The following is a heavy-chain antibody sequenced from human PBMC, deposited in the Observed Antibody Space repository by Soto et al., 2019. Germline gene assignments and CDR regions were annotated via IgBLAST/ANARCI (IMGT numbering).Heavy chain of an antibody. CDR2: IYWDDEK. Sequence: QITLKESGPTLMKPTQTLTLTCTFSGFSLSTSGVSVGWIRQPPGKALEWLALIYWDDEKRYSPSLMSRLTIAKDTSKNLVVLTMTNMDPLDTATYYCAHRRAQQLLARSYYFDFWGQGTLVTVSS. CDR3: AHRRAQQLLARSYYFDF. V-gene: IGHV2-5*02. D-gene: IGHD6-13*01. CDR1: GFSLSTSGVS. J-gene: IGHJ4*02.